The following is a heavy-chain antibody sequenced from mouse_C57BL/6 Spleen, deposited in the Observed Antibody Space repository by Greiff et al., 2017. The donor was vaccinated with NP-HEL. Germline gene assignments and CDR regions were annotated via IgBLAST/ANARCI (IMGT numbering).Heavy chain of an antibody. CDR1: GYSFTGYY. CDR3: ARSDYGNYLDY. V-gene: IGHV1-42*01. Sequence: VQLQQSGPELVKPGASVKISCKASGYSFTGYYMNWVKQSPEKSLEWIGEINPSTGGTTYNQKFKAKATLTVDKSSSTAYMQLKSLTSEDSAVYYCARSDYGNYLDYWGQGTTLTVSS. J-gene: IGHJ2*01. CDR2: INPSTGGT. D-gene: IGHD2-1*01.